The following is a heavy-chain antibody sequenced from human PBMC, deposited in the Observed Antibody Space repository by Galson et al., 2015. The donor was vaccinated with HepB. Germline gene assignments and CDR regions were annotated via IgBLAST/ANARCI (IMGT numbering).Heavy chain of an antibody. Sequence: SETLSLTCTVSGGFISSSNYFWGWIRQPPGKGLEWIGSIYYSGSTYYNPSLKSRVTISVDTSKNQFSLKLSSVTAADTAVYYCARAPWITRVFDPWGQGTLVTVSS. D-gene: IGHD3-16*01. CDR2: IYYSGST. CDR3: ARAPWITRVFDP. V-gene: IGHV4-39*07. CDR1: GGFISSSNYF. J-gene: IGHJ5*02.